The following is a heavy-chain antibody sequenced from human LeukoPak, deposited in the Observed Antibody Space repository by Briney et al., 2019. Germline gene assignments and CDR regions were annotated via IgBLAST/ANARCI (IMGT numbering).Heavy chain of an antibody. CDR1: GDSIRTPSYC. D-gene: IGHD2-2*01. Sequence: SETLSLTCTVSGDSIRTPSYCCGWIRQPPGKGLDCLGTTYDGGSTGYSPSHTSRVTISVDTSKNQFSLKLSSVTAADTAVYYCVGSGPAAGRPDDFDIWGQGTMVTVSS. J-gene: IGHJ3*02. V-gene: IGHV4-39*07. CDR3: VGSGPAAGRPDDFDI. CDR2: TYDGGST.